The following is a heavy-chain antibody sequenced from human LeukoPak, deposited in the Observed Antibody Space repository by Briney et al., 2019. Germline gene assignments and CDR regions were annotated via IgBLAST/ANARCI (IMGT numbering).Heavy chain of an antibody. Sequence: SGGSLRLSCAASGFGVSNHLMSWVRQAPGKGLEWVSVIYGGDNTYYVDSVKGRFTISRDTSKNTVYFQMNSLRVEDTAVYYCARDLGVWGQGTLVTVSS. CDR2: IYGGDNT. D-gene: IGHD3-16*01. CDR1: GFGVSNHL. CDR3: ARDLGV. V-gene: IGHV3-66*01. J-gene: IGHJ4*02.